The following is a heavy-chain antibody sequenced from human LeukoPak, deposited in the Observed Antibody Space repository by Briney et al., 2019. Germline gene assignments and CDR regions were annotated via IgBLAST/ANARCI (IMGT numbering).Heavy chain of an antibody. D-gene: IGHD6-13*01. CDR2: IYYSGST. CDR1: GGSISSSSYY. Sequence: SETLSLTCTVSGGSISSSSYYWGWIRQPPGKGLEWIGSIYYSGSTNYNPSLKSRVTISVDTSKNQFSLKLSSVTAADTAVYYCARVSMPAAGTYYYYYYMDVWGKGTTVTVSS. V-gene: IGHV4-39*07. CDR3: ARVSMPAAGTYYYYYYMDV. J-gene: IGHJ6*03.